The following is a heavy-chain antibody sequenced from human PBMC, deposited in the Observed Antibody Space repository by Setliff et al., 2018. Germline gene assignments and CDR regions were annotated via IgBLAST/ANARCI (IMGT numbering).Heavy chain of an antibody. CDR2: IWDDGVKK. V-gene: IGHV3-33*08. J-gene: IGHJ4*02. Sequence: GSLRLSCAASGFTFSTYRMHWVRQAPGKGLEWVAVIWDDGVKKYHADSVKGRFTISRDNSKNTLYLQMNSLRPEDTAVYYCATSDWYAAFDHWGQGTLVTVSS. CDR3: ATSDWYAAFDH. D-gene: IGHD6-19*01. CDR1: GFTFSTYR.